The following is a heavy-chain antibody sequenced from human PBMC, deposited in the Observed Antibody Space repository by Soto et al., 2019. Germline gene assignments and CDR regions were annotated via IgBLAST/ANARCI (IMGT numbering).Heavy chain of an antibody. V-gene: IGHV4-38-2*01. J-gene: IGHJ4*02. CDR3: ARNSYYDSGGYYYDFDY. CDR2: IYHSGIT. CDR1: AYSISSGYY. Sequence: TSETLSLTCAVSAYSISSGYYWGWIRQPPGKGLEWIRSIYHSGITNYNPSLKSRVTISVDTSKNQFSLKLSSVTAADTAVYYCARNSYYDSGGYYYDFDYWGQGTLVTVSS. D-gene: IGHD3-22*01.